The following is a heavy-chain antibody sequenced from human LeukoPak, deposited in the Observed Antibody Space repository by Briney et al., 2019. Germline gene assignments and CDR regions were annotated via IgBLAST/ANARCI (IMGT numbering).Heavy chain of an antibody. CDR3: AREPRGTMVRGVIALYYYGMDV. Sequence: PSETLSPTCAVSGYSISSGYYWGWIRQPPGKGLEWIGSIYHSGSTYYNPSLKSRVTISVDTSKNQFSLKLSSVTAADTAVYYCAREPRGTMVRGVIALYYYGMDVWGKGTTVTVSS. J-gene: IGHJ6*04. V-gene: IGHV4-38-2*02. CDR2: IYHSGST. D-gene: IGHD3-10*01. CDR1: GYSISSGYY.